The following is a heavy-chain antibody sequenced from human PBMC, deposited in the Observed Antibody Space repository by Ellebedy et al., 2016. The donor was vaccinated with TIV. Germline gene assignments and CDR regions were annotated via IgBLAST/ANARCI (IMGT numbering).Heavy chain of an antibody. J-gene: IGHJ6*02. CDR1: GYTFTSYY. CDR3: ARPQQDGIRGVIVSYYYYGMDV. Sequence: AASVKVSCKASGYTFTSYYMHWVRQAPGQGLEWMGIINPSGGSTSYAQKFQGRVTMTRDTSTSTVYMELSSLRSEDTAVYYCARPQQDGIRGVIVSYYYYGMDVWGQGTTVTVSS. D-gene: IGHD3-10*01. V-gene: IGHV1-46*01. CDR2: INPSGGST.